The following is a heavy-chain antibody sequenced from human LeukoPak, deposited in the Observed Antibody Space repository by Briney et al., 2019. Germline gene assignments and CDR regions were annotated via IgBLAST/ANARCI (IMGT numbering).Heavy chain of an antibody. J-gene: IGHJ4*02. V-gene: IGHV3-21*01. D-gene: IGHD3-9*01. CDR2: ISSSSSYI. Sequence: GGSLRLSCAASGFTFSSYSMNWVRQAPGKGLEWVSSISSSSSYIYYADSVKGRFTIPRDNAKNSLYLQMNSLRAEDTAVYYCARTSSYYDILTGYFNYFDYWGQGTLVTVSS. CDR3: ARTSSYYDILTGYFNYFDY. CDR1: GFTFSSYS.